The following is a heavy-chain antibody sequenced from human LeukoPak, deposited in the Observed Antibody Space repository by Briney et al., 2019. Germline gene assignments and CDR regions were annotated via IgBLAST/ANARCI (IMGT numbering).Heavy chain of an antibody. Sequence: SVKVSCKTSGSTFSSYSITWVRQAPAQGLEWMGGIIPIFGSANYAQKFQDRVTITADEPTSTVYLKLTSLTSDDTAVYYCATMMPTTTDAFNIWGQGTMVTVSS. CDR3: ATMMPTTTDAFNI. V-gene: IGHV1-69*13. CDR2: IIPIFGSA. D-gene: IGHD5-24*01. CDR1: GSTFSSYS. J-gene: IGHJ3*02.